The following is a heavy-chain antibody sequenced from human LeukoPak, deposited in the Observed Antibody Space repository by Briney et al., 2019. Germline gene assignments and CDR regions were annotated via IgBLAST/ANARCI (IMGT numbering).Heavy chain of an antibody. V-gene: IGHV4-39*01. CDR3: ARLLVSYLDY. CDR1: GGSISSGDYY. Sequence: SETLSLTCTVSGGSISSGDYYWSWIRQPPGKGLEWIGEINHSGSTNYNPSLKSRVTISVDTSKNQFSLKLSSVTAADTAVYYCARLLVSYLDYWGQGTLVTVSS. CDR2: INHSGST. J-gene: IGHJ4*02. D-gene: IGHD3-10*01.